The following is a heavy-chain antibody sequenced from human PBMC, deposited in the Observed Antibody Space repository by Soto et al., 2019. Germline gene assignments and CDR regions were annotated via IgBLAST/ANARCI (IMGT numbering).Heavy chain of an antibody. D-gene: IGHD3-10*01. CDR1: GGSISSYY. CDR3: ARESGSVSYYNDPYYYYGMDV. J-gene: IGHJ6*02. V-gene: IGHV4-59*01. CDR2: IYYSGST. Sequence: PSETLSLTCTVSGGSISSYYWSWIRQPPGKGLEWIGYIYYSGSTNYNPSLKSRVTISVDTSKNQFSLKLSSVTAADTAVYYCARESGSVSYYNDPYYYYGMDVWGQGTTVTVSS.